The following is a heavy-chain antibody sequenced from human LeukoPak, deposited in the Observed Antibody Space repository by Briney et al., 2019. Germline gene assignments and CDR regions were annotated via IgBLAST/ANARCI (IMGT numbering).Heavy chain of an antibody. J-gene: IGHJ6*04. CDR1: GGTFSSYA. D-gene: IGHD2-15*01. Sequence: SVKVSCKASGGTFSSYAISWVRQAPGQGLEWMGRIIPIFGTANYAQKFQGRVTITTDESTSTAYMELSSLRSEDTAVYYCARGAACSGGSCHPSAMDVWGKGTTVTVSP. CDR2: IIPIFGTA. V-gene: IGHV1-69*05. CDR3: ARGAACSGGSCHPSAMDV.